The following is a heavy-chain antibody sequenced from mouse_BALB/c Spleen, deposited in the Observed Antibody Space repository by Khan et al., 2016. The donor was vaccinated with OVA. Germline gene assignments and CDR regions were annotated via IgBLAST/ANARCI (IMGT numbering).Heavy chain of an antibody. CDR3: ARNRDGGSYWYFDV. Sequence: QVQLKESGPGLVAPSQNLSITCTVSGFSLSRYSIHWVRQPPGEGLEWLGIIWIGGSTDYNSALKSRLSISKDNSKSQVFLIMNSLQTGDTAMYYCARNRDGGSYWYFDVWGAGTTVTVSA. CDR1: GFSLSRYS. CDR2: IWIGGST. J-gene: IGHJ1*01. D-gene: IGHD3-3*01. V-gene: IGHV2-6-4*01.